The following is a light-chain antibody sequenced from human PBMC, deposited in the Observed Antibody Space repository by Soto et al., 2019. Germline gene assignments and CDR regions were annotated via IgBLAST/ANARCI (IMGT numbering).Light chain of an antibody. CDR2: DAS. Sequence: DIQMTQSPSSLSASVGDRVTITCRASQSISSYLNWYQQKPGKAPKIIIYDASNLQSGVPSRFSGSGSGTDFTLSISSLKPEDFETYFCQQSYSAPRTFGQGTKVDIK. CDR3: QQSYSAPRT. V-gene: IGKV1-39*01. CDR1: QSISSY. J-gene: IGKJ1*01.